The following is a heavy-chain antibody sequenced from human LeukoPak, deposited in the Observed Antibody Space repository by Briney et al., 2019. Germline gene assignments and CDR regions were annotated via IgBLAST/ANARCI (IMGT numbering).Heavy chain of an antibody. J-gene: IGHJ4*02. Sequence: ASVKVSCKASGYTFTGYYMHWVRQAPGQGLEWMGWINPNSGGTNYAQKFQGRVTMTRDTSISTAYMELSRLRSDDTAVYYCARGGHWNDVRRPFDYWGQGTLVTVSS. D-gene: IGHD1-1*01. CDR2: INPNSGGT. CDR1: GYTFTGYY. CDR3: ARGGHWNDVRRPFDY. V-gene: IGHV1-2*02.